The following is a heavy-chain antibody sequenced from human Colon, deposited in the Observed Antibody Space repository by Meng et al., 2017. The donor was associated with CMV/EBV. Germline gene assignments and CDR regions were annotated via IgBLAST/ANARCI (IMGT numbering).Heavy chain of an antibody. V-gene: IGHV4-38-2*02. J-gene: IGHJ4*02. Sequence: SETLSLTCNVSGYSISSGFYWGWIRQPPGKGLEWIANIYHSGNTYYNPSLKNRVTMSVDTSKNQFFLKLSSMTAADTAVYFCARASGRDFWGQGTLVTVSS. CDR3: ARASGRDF. CDR2: IYHSGNT. D-gene: IGHD2-15*01. CDR1: GYSISSGFY.